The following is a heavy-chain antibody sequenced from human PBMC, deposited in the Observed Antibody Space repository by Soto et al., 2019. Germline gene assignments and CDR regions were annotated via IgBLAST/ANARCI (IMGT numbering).Heavy chain of an antibody. CDR1: AFSFAHYD. Sequence: GGALRLPCVTSAFSFAHYDNHLGRQATGRGLEWVSGVGMAGDTYYLSSVKGRFIISRENAKDSLFLQMNSLTPDDTAVYYCARAEGRMGFDPWGQGTLVTVSS. J-gene: IGHJ5*02. CDR2: VGMAGDT. CDR3: ARAEGRMGFDP. V-gene: IGHV3-13*01.